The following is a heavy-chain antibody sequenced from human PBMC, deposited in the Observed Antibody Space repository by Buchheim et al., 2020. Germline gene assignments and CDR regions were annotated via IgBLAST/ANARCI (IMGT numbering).Heavy chain of an antibody. Sequence: EVQLVESGGGLVQPGGSLRLSCAASGFTFSSYEMNWVRQAPGKGLEWVSYISSSGSTIYYAASVKGRFTISRDNAKNSLYLQMNSLRAEDTAVYYCARVLDIVVVDDHDYWGQGTL. V-gene: IGHV3-48*03. CDR1: GFTFSSYE. CDR2: ISSSGSTI. CDR3: ARVLDIVVVDDHDY. J-gene: IGHJ4*02. D-gene: IGHD2-15*01.